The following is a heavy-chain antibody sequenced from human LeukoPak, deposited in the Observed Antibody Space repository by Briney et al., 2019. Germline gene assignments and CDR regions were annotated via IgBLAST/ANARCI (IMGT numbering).Heavy chain of an antibody. CDR1: GFTFDDYA. CDR3: AKDRLPTYYYDSSGYFDY. CDR2: ISWDGGST. V-gene: IGHV3-43D*03. J-gene: IGHJ4*02. Sequence: GSLRLSCAASGFTFDDYAMHWVRQAPGKGLEWVSLISWDGGSTYYADSVKGRFTISRDNSKNSLYLQMNSLRVEDTALYYCAKDRLPTYYYDSSGYFDYWGQGTLVTVSS. D-gene: IGHD3-22*01.